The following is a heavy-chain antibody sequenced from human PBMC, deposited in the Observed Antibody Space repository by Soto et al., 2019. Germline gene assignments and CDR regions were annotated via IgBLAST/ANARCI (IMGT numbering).Heavy chain of an antibody. Sequence: QVQLVQSGAEVKKPGSSVTVSCKASGGTFSSYTISWVRQAPGQGLEWVAGISPIFGTPIYAQKFQDRVTITADDSTMTAYMEMKGLTSEDTAVYYCARVVVGSRLSLDYWGQGTLVTISS. V-gene: IGHV1-69*01. CDR2: ISPIFGTP. CDR1: GGTFSSYT. J-gene: IGHJ4*02. CDR3: ARVVVGSRLSLDY. D-gene: IGHD1-26*01.